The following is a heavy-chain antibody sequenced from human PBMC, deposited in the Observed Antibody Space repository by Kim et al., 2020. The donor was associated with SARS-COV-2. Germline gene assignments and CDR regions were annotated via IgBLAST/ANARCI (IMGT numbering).Heavy chain of an antibody. J-gene: IGHJ6*02. CDR3: AREVMVPATIYYFYLMEV. CDR1: GGSITGYY. CDR2: IYNRGST. V-gene: IGHV4-59*12. D-gene: IGHD3-10*01. Sequence: SETLSLTCTVSGGSITGYYWSWIRQPPGKGLEWIGYIYNRGSTSYNPSLKSRVTISLDTSNNQFSLKLTSVTAADTAVYYCAREVMVPATIYYFYLMEVWGPEATVSVSS.